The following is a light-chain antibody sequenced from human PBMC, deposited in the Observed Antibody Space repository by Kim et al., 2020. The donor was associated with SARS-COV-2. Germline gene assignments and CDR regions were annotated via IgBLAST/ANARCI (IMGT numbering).Light chain of an antibody. CDR3: QQYDMSPLT. CDR2: GAS. CDR1: QTVSSSY. J-gene: IGKJ4*01. Sequence: SPGERATRPCRASQTVSSSYLAWYQQKPGQAPRLLIYGASSRATGIPDRFSGSESGTDFTLTISRLEPEDFAVYYCQQYDMSPLTFGGGTKVEIK. V-gene: IGKV3-20*01.